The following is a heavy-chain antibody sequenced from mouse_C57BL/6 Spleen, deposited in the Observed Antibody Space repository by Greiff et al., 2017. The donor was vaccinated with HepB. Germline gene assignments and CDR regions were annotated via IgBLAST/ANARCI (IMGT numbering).Heavy chain of an antibody. D-gene: IGHD1-1*01. J-gene: IGHJ2*01. CDR2: IHPNSGST. CDR1: GYTITSYW. V-gene: IGHV1-64*01. Sequence: QVQLQQPGAELVKPGASVKLSCKASGYTITSYWMHWVKQRPGQGLEWIGMIHPNSGSTNYNEKFKSKATLTVDKSSSTAYMQLSSLTSEDSAVYYCARGGTTVVATNYFDYWGQGTTLTVSS. CDR3: ARGGTTVVATNYFDY.